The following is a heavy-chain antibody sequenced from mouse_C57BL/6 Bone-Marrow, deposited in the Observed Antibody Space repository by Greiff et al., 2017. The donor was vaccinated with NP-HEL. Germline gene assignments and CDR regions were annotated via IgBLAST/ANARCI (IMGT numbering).Heavy chain of an antibody. J-gene: IGHJ1*03. CDR3: ARSGGYDFWYFDV. Sequence: QVQLQQPGAELVRPGSSVKLSCKASGYTFTSYWMDWVKQRPGQGLEWIGNIYPSDSETHYNQKFKDKATLTVDKSSSTAYMQLSSLTSEDSAVYYCARSGGYDFWYFDVWGTGTTVTVSS. D-gene: IGHD2-2*01. CDR2: IYPSDSET. V-gene: IGHV1-61*01. CDR1: GYTFTSYW.